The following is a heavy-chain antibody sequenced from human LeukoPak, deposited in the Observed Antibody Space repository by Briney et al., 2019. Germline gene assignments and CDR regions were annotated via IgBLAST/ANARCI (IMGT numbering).Heavy chain of an antibody. CDR2: ISAYNGNT. CDR1: GYTFSSYG. J-gene: IGHJ5*02. CDR3: ARAGSITIFGVVVAHNWFDP. Sequence: PGASVKVSCKASGYTFSSYGVSWVRQAPGQGLEWMGWISAYNGNTNYAQKLQGRVTMTTDTSTSTAYMQLRSLRSDDTVVYYCARAGSITIFGVVVAHNWFDPWGQGTLVTVSS. D-gene: IGHD3-3*01. V-gene: IGHV1-18*01.